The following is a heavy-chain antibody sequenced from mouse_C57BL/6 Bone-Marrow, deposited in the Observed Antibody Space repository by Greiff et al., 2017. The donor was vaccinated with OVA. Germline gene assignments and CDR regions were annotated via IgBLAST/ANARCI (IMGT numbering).Heavy chain of an antibody. Sequence: EVKLVESGGGLVQPGGSMKLSCAASGFTFSDAWMDWVRQSPEKGLEWVAEIRNKDNNHATYYAESVKGRFTISRDDSKSSVYLQMNSLRAEDTGIYYCTRPCTNYALDYWGQGTTLTVSS. CDR2: IRNKDNNHAT. D-gene: IGHD1-1*02. V-gene: IGHV6-6*01. CDR1: GFTFSDAW. J-gene: IGHJ2*01. CDR3: TRPCTNYALDY.